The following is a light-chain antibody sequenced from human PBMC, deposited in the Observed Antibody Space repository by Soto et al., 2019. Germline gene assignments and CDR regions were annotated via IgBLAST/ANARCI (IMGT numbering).Light chain of an antibody. Sequence: EIVMTQSPATLSVSPGERATLSCRASQSVSSNLAWYQQKPGQAPRLLIYGASTRATGIPASFSGRGSGTEFTLTINSLQSDDFALYYCQQYNNWPRTFGQGTKVEIK. J-gene: IGKJ1*01. CDR1: QSVSSN. CDR2: GAS. CDR3: QQYNNWPRT. V-gene: IGKV3-15*01.